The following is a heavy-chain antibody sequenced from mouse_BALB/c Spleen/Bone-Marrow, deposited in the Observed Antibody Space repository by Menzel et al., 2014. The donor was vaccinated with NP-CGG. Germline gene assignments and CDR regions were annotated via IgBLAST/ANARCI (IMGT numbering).Heavy chain of an antibody. CDR2: ISDGGSYT. D-gene: IGHD2-14*01. CDR3: ARDALYRYDGGYAMDY. CDR1: GFTFSDYY. J-gene: IGHJ4*01. V-gene: IGHV5-4*02. Sequence: EVKLVESGGGLVKPGGSLKLSCAASGFTFSDYYMYWVRQTPEKRLGWVATISDGGSYTYYPDSVKGRFTISRDNAKNNLYLQMSSLKSEDTAMYYCARDALYRYDGGYAMDYWGQGTSVTVSS.